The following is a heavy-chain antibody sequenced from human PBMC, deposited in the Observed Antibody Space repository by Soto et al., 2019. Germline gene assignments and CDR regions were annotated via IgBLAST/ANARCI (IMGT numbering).Heavy chain of an antibody. D-gene: IGHD2-8*01. J-gene: IGHJ3*02. V-gene: IGHV3-7*04. Sequence: GGSLRISCAASGLTFSTCWMNWFRQAPGKGMEWVANIKQDGSEKWYVDSVKGRFTISRDNAKNSLYLQMNSLRAEDTAVYYCARGHFFFTNGPFSDAFDIWGQGTMVTVSS. CDR3: ARGHFFFTNGPFSDAFDI. CDR2: IKQDGSEK. CDR1: GLTFSTCW.